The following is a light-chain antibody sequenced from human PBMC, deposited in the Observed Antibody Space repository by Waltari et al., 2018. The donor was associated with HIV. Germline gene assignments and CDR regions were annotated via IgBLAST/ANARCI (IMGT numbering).Light chain of an antibody. CDR2: AAS. CDR3: QQSYSTPRT. Sequence: DIQITQSPSSLSASVGARVTITCRASQSISSYLNWYQQKPGKAPKLLIYAASSLQSGGPSRFSGSGSGTDFTLTISSLQPEDFATYYCQQSYSTPRTFGQGTKVEIK. V-gene: IGKV1-39*01. CDR1: QSISSY. J-gene: IGKJ1*01.